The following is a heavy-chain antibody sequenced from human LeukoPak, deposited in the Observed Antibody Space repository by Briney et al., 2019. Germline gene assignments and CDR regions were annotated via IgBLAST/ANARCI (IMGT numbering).Heavy chain of an antibody. CDR2: ISAYNGNT. CDR3: ASCSSGWSDFNY. V-gene: IGHV1-18*01. D-gene: IGHD6-19*01. Sequence: ASVKVSCKASGYTFTSYGISWVRQAPGQGLEWMGWISAYNGNTNYAQKLQGRVTMTTDTSTRTAYMELRRLRSDDTAVYYGASCSSGWSDFNYWGQGTLVTVSS. J-gene: IGHJ4*02. CDR1: GYTFTSYG.